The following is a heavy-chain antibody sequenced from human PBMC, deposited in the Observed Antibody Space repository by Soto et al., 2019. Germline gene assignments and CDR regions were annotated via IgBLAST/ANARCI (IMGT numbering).Heavy chain of an antibody. Sequence: EVQLLESGGGLVQPGGSLRLSCAASGFTFSSYAMSWVRQAPGKGLEWVSAISGSGGSTYYADSVKGRFTISRDNSKNTLYLQMNSLRAEDTAVYYCAKTIHKYCSGGSCYPTNFYYWGQGTLVTVSS. CDR1: GFTFSSYA. D-gene: IGHD2-15*01. V-gene: IGHV3-23*01. J-gene: IGHJ4*02. CDR3: AKTIHKYCSGGSCYPTNFYY. CDR2: ISGSGGST.